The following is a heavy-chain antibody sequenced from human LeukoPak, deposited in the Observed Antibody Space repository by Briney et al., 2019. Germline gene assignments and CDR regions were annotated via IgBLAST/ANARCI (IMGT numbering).Heavy chain of an antibody. CDR2: ISSSSSYT. Sequence: GGSLRLSCAASGFTFSDYYMSWIRQAPGKGLEWVSYISSSSSYTNYADSVKGRFTISRDNAKNSLYLQMNSLRAEDTAVYYCATSMVRGVIRGCWYFDLWGRGTLVTVSS. CDR3: ATSMVRGVIRGCWYFDL. D-gene: IGHD3-10*01. V-gene: IGHV3-11*06. J-gene: IGHJ2*01. CDR1: GFTFSDYY.